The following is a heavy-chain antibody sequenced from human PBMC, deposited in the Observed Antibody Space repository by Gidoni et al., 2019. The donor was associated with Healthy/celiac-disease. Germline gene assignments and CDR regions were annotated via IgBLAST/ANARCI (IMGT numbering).Heavy chain of an antibody. J-gene: IGHJ3*02. V-gene: IGHV3-48*03. Sequence: EVQLVESGGGLVQPGGSLRLSCAASGFPFSRYEMNWVRQAPGKGLEWVSYISSSGSTIYYADSVKGRFTISRDNAKNSLYLQMNSLRAEDTAVYYCARVYYYDSSGYEDAFDIWGQGTMVTVSS. CDR3: ARVYYYDSSGYEDAFDI. D-gene: IGHD3-22*01. CDR2: ISSSGSTI. CDR1: GFPFSRYE.